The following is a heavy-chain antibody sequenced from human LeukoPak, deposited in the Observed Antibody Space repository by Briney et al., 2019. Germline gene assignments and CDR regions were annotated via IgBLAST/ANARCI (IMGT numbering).Heavy chain of an antibody. V-gene: IGHV3-7*01. Sequence: GGSLRLSCAASGFTLSSYWMNWVRQAPGKGLEWVANIKEDGSEKYYVDSVKGRFTISRDNAKNSLYLQMNSLRAEDTAVYYCAKDRCSNGIGCYYYYMDVWGKGTTVTISS. J-gene: IGHJ6*03. CDR3: AKDRCSNGIGCYYYYMDV. CDR1: GFTLSSYW. CDR2: IKEDGSEK. D-gene: IGHD2-8*01.